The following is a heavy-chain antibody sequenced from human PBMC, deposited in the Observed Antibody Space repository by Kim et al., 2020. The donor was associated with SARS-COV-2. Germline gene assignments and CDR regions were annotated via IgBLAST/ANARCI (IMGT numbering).Heavy chain of an antibody. Sequence: GGSLRLSCAASGFTFSSYDMHWVRQATGKGLEWVSAIGTAGDTYYPGSVKGRFTISRENAKNSLYLQMNSLRAGDTAVYYCARVPDSSGYLGQYFDLWGRGTLVTVSS. J-gene: IGHJ2*01. V-gene: IGHV3-13*04. CDR3: ARVPDSSGYLGQYFDL. CDR1: GFTFSSYD. CDR2: IGTAGDT. D-gene: IGHD3-22*01.